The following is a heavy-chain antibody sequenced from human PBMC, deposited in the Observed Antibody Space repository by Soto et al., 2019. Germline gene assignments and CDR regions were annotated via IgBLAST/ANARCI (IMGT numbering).Heavy chain of an antibody. CDR3: ARSARLSHFDI. CDR1: GFTFSNHY. Sequence: EVQLVESGGGLVQPGGSLRLSCAASGFTFSNHYMDWVRQAPGQGLEWVARSRDKAERHTTEYAASVKGRFTVSRDDSKNSLYLQMNSLKTEDTAVYYCARSARLSHFDIWGQGNLVTVSS. J-gene: IGHJ4*02. V-gene: IGHV3-72*01. CDR2: SRDKAERHTT. D-gene: IGHD6-25*01.